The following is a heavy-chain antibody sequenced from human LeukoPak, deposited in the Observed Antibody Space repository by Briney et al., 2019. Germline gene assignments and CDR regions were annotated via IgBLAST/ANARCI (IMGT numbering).Heavy chain of an antibody. CDR1: GFTFSSYA. V-gene: IGHV3-23*01. Sequence: GGSLRLSCAASGFTFSSYAMSWVRQAPRKGLEWVSAISGSGGSTYYADSVKGRFTISRDNSKNTLYLQMNSLRAEDTAVYYCAKSSYYGDYYFDYWGQGTLVTVSS. D-gene: IGHD4-17*01. CDR2: ISGSGGST. CDR3: AKSSYYGDYYFDY. J-gene: IGHJ4*02.